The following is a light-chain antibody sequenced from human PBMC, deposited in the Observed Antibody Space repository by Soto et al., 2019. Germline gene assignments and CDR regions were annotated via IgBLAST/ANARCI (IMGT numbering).Light chain of an antibody. V-gene: IGKV3-15*01. CDR3: HQYDNWPPWT. J-gene: IGKJ1*01. CDR1: QSVSNN. Sequence: EIVMTQSPATLSVSPGERVTLSCRASQSVSNNLAWYQQKPGQAPRLLIYGVSTRATGIPARFSGSGSGTEFTLTISSLQSEDFAVYYCHQYDNWPPWTFGQGTKVEIK. CDR2: GVS.